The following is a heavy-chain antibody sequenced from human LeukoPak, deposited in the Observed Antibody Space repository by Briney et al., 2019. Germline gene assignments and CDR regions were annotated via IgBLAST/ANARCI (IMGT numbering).Heavy chain of an antibody. Sequence: PGGSLRLSCAASGFTFSSYGMHWVRQAPGKGLEWVAFIRYDGSNKYYADSVKGRFTISRDNAKNSLYLQMNSLRAEDTALYYCARDSSPEGERPTYFDYWGQGTLVTVSS. D-gene: IGHD3-16*01. J-gene: IGHJ4*02. CDR1: GFTFSSYG. CDR3: ARDSSPEGERPTYFDY. V-gene: IGHV3-30*02. CDR2: IRYDGSNK.